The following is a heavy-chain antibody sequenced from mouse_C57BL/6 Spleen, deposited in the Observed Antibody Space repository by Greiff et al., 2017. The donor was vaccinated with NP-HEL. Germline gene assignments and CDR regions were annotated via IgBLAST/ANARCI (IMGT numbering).Heavy chain of an antibody. J-gene: IGHJ4*01. D-gene: IGHD2-4*01. CDR2: IYPGSGST. Sequence: QVHVKQPGAELVKPGASVKMSCKASGYTFTSYWITWVKQRPGQGLEWIGDIYPGSGSTNYNEKFKSKATLTVDTSSSTAYMQLSSLTSEDSAVYYCAREDYDYDGPWEDYWGQGTSVTVSS. CDR1: GYTFTSYW. CDR3: AREDYDYDGPWEDY. V-gene: IGHV1-55*01.